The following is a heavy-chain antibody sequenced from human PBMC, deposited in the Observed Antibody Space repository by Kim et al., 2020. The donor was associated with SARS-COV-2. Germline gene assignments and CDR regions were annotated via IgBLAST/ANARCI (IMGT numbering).Heavy chain of an antibody. CDR3: ARPQRLYSSSWYGWRNDHWYFDL. CDR1: GYTFTSYA. V-gene: IGHV1-3*01. Sequence: ASVKVSCKASGYTFTSYAMHWVRQAPGQRLEWMGWINAGNGNTKYSQKFQGRVTITRDTSASTAYMELSSLRSEDTAVYYCARPQRLYSSSWYGWRNDHWYFDLWGRGTLVTVSS. J-gene: IGHJ2*01. CDR2: INAGNGNT. D-gene: IGHD6-13*01.